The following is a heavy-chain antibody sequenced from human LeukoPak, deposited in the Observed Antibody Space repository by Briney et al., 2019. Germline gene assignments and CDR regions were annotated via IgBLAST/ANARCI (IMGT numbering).Heavy chain of an antibody. D-gene: IGHD6-19*01. V-gene: IGHV3-9*01. CDR1: GFTFDDYA. J-gene: IGHJ4*02. CDR2: ISWNSGSI. Sequence: GGSLRLSCAASGFTFDDYAMHWVRQAPGKGLEWVSGISWNSGSIGYADSVKSRFTISRDNAKNSLYLQMNSLRAEDTALYYCARTPYSSGWYYFDYWGQGTLVTVSS. CDR3: ARTPYSSGWYYFDY.